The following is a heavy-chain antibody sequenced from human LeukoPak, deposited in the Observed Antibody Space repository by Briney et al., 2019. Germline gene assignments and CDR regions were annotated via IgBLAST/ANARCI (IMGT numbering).Heavy chain of an antibody. J-gene: IGHJ4*02. CDR3: AREGPGSIEVADNYFDY. CDR2: ISYDGKNI. Sequence: GGSLRLSCAASGFTFSSYGMHWVRQAPGKGLEWVAAISYDGKNIHYVDSVKGRFTISRDSSKSTVYLQMNSLRGEDTAVYYCAREGPGSIEVADNYFDYWGQGTLVTVSS. CDR1: GFTFSSYG. D-gene: IGHD6-19*01. V-gene: IGHV3-33*01.